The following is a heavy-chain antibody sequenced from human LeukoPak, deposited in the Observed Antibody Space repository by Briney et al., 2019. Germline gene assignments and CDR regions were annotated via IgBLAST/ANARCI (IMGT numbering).Heavy chain of an antibody. CDR1: GFTFSSYS. CDR2: ISTSSSYI. J-gene: IGHJ4*02. Sequence: GESLRLSCAASGFTFSSYSMKWVRQAPGKGLEWVSSISTSSSYIYYADSVKGRFTIFRDNAKNSLYLQMNSLRAEDTAVYYCARVVWGQLTYYFDYWGQGTLVTVSS. CDR3: ARVVWGQLTYYFDY. V-gene: IGHV3-21*01. D-gene: IGHD3-16*01.